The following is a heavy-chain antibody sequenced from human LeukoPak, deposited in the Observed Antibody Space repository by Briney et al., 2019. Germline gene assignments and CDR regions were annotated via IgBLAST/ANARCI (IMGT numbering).Heavy chain of an antibody. V-gene: IGHV4-59*08. CDR1: GGSISSYY. CDR2: IYYSGST. CDR3: ARHRRFYSSGWYHAFDI. Sequence: SETLSLTCTVSGGSISSYYWSWIRQPPGKGLEWIGYIYYSGSTNYNPSLKSRVTISVDTSKNQFSLKLSSVTAADTAVYYCARHRRFYSSGWYHAFDIWGQGTMVTVSS. D-gene: IGHD6-19*01. J-gene: IGHJ3*02.